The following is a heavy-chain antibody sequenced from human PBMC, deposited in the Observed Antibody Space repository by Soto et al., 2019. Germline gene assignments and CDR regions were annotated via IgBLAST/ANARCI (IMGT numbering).Heavy chain of an antibody. J-gene: IGHJ4*02. D-gene: IGHD6-19*01. Sequence: EVQLVESGGGLVQPGGSLRLSCAGSGFALSSSWMHWVRQDPGKGLVWVSRINFDGSSTDYADSVRGRFTISRDNAKNTLYLEMNSLRADDTAVYHCARGPRGWYGFDYWGQRTLVTVSS. V-gene: IGHV3-74*01. CDR3: ARGPRGWYGFDY. CDR1: GFALSSSW. CDR2: INFDGSST.